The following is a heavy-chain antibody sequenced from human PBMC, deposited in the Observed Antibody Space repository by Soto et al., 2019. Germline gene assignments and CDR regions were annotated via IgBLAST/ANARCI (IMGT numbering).Heavy chain of an antibody. CDR1: GGSISGYY. D-gene: IGHD6-6*01. V-gene: IGHV4-59*01. J-gene: IGHJ4*02. CDR2: IYYSGST. Sequence: SETLSLTCTVSGGSISGYYWSWIRQPPGKGLEWIGYIYYSGSTNYNPSLKSRVTISVDTSKNQFSLKLSSVTAADTAVYYCARTASEYSSSRYFDYWGQGTLVTVSS. CDR3: ARTASEYSSSRYFDY.